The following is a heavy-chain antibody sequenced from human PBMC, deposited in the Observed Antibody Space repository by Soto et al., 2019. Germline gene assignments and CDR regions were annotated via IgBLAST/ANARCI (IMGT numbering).Heavy chain of an antibody. D-gene: IGHD6-19*01. CDR3: ARDLTAGHTY. J-gene: IGHJ4*02. V-gene: IGHV3-74*01. CDR2: INSYLSTT. CDR1: GFTFTSYC. Sequence: GGSLRRSCAASGFTFTSYCIHWVRQAPLKGLLWVSLINSYLSTTNYADSVKGRFAISRYDANSTLYLQINSLRAEYTAVYYFARDLTAGHTYGGQGA.